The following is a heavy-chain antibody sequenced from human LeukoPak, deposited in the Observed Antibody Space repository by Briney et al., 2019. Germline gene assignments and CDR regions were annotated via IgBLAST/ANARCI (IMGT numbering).Heavy chain of an antibody. D-gene: IGHD2-2*01. V-gene: IGHV4-30-4*03. J-gene: IGHJ4*02. Sequence: TLSLTCTVSGGSISSGDYYWSWIRQPPGKGLEWIGYIYYSGSTYYNPSLKSRVTISVDTSKNQFSLKLSSVTAADTAVYYCTVPAAVGFYFDYWGQGTLVTVSS. CDR1: GGSISSGDYY. CDR2: IYYSGST. CDR3: TVPAAVGFYFDY.